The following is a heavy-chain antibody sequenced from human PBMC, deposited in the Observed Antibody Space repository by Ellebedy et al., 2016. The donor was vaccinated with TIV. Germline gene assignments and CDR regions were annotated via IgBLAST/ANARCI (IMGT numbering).Heavy chain of an antibody. CDR3: AREGISWDAMSV. D-gene: IGHD2-15*01. J-gene: IGHJ6*02. CDR1: GYSFTDYY. CDR2: INPTGTYI. Sequence: ASVKVSCXASGYSFTDYYMHWVRQAPGQGLEWMGIINPTGTYIRYAQKFQGRVTLTRDTSTSTAYMELSSLRSEDTAMYYCAREGISWDAMSVWGQGTAVTVSS. V-gene: IGHV1-46*01.